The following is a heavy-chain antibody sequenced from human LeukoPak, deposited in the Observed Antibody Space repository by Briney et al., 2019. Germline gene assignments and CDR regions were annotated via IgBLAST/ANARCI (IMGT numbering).Heavy chain of an antibody. CDR2: IYYSGST. J-gene: IGHJ6*02. CDR1: GGSISSYY. V-gene: IGHV4-59*01. D-gene: IGHD3-22*01. Sequence: SETLSLTCTVSGGSISSYYWSWIRQPPGKGLEWIGYIYYSGSTNYNPSLKSRVTISVDTSQNQFSLKLSSVTAADTAVYYCARDGSGYYDSSGYVKDRDYYGMDVWGQGTTVTVSS. CDR3: ARDGSGYYDSSGYVKDRDYYGMDV.